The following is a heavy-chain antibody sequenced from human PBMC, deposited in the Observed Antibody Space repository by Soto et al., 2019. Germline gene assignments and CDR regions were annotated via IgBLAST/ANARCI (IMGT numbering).Heavy chain of an antibody. CDR2: IGNRGTGI. CDR3: ARDLRAVGMASRFDP. J-gene: IGHJ5*02. Sequence: SLRLSCAASGFTFGDYYMTWIRQAPGKGLEWVSFIGNRGTGIYYADSVKGRFTIFRDNAKNSLYLQMNSLRVEDTAMYYCARDLRAVGMASRFDPWGQGTLVTVSS. CDR1: GFTFGDYY. D-gene: IGHD6-13*01. V-gene: IGHV3-11*01.